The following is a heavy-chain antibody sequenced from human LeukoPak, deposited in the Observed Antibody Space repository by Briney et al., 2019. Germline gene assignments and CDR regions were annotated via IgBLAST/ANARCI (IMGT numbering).Heavy chain of an antibody. CDR3: ARWDIRGTAHQLDY. CDR1: GFTLNSHW. Sequence: GGSLRLSCAVSGFTLNSHWTSWVRQAPGKGLEWVANINQDGSAKYYADSVRGRFTISRDNAKNSMYLQMNSLRAEDTAVYYCARWDIRGTAHQLDYWGQGTLVTVSS. CDR2: INQDGSAK. V-gene: IGHV3-7*01. J-gene: IGHJ4*02. D-gene: IGHD1-7*01.